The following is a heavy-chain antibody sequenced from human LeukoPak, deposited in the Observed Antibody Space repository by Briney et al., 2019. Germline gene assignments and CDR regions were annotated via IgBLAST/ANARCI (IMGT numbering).Heavy chain of an antibody. Sequence: GGSLRLSCPASGFTFSNYAMNWVRQAPGKGLEWVSGISGSGTSTYYADSVKGRFTISRDNSKKTLYLQMSSLRVEDTAVYYCAKAFYYDSSGSDSDYWGQGTLVTVSS. CDR3: AKAFYYDSSGSDSDY. J-gene: IGHJ4*02. V-gene: IGHV3-23*01. CDR2: ISGSGTST. CDR1: GFTFSNYA. D-gene: IGHD3-22*01.